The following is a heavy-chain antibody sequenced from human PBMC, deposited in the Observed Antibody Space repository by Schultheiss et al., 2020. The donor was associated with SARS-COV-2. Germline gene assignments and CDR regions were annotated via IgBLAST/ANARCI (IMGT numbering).Heavy chain of an antibody. CDR1: GGSISSSSYY. J-gene: IGHJ6*03. CDR2: IYYSGST. CDR3: ARGPYCGGDCYSGYYYYYMDV. V-gene: IGHV4-39*01. D-gene: IGHD2-21*01. Sequence: SETLSLTCTVSGGSISSSSYYWGWIRQPPGKGLEWIGSIYYSGSTYYNPSLKSRVTISVDTSKNQFSLKLSSVTAADTAVYYCARGPYCGGDCYSGYYYYYMDVWGKGTTVTVSS.